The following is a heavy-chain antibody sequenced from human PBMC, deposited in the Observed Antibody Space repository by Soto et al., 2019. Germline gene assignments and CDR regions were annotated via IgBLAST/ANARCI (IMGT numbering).Heavy chain of an antibody. Sequence: PGGSLRLSCAASGFTFSSYGMHWVRQAPGKGLEWVGRIKSKTDGGTTDYAAPVKGRFTISRDDSKNTLYLQMNSLKNEDTAVYYCTTLGIVVGYFDLWGRGTLVTVSS. CDR1: GFTFSSYG. V-gene: IGHV3-15*01. CDR3: TTLGIVVGYFDL. J-gene: IGHJ2*01. D-gene: IGHD2-2*01. CDR2: IKSKTDGGTT.